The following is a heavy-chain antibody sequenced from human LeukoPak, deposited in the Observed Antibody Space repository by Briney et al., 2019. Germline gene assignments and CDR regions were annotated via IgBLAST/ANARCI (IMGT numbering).Heavy chain of an antibody. D-gene: IGHD1-14*01. Sequence: AGSLRLSCTGSGFSFGSYQMNLVRQSPGTGLESLAYISSTGHITSYADYVKGRFAATRDNAKNSLYLQMDSMRAEDTGIYYCARDPDPQGNLDYWGQGTQVIVSS. CDR2: ISSTGHIT. J-gene: IGHJ4*02. CDR1: GFSFGSYQ. CDR3: ARDPDPQGNLDY. V-gene: IGHV3-48*03.